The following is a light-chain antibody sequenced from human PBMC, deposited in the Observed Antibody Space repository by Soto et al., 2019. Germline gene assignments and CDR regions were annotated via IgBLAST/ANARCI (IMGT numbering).Light chain of an antibody. CDR1: QSVSSSY. CDR3: QQRSNWPPGGT. J-gene: IGKJ5*01. Sequence: IVLTQSPGTLSLSPGERATLSCRASQSVSSSYLAWYQQKPGQAPRLFIYAASIRATGIPDRFSGSGSGTGFTLTISSLQSEDFAVYYCQQRSNWPPGGTFGQGTRLEIK. CDR2: AAS. V-gene: IGKV3D-20*02.